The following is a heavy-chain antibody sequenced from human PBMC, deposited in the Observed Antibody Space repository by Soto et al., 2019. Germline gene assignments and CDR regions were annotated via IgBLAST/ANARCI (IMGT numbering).Heavy chain of an antibody. CDR1: GFTFSEYG. D-gene: IGHD1-26*01. V-gene: IGHV3-30*18. Sequence: GGSLRLSCTASGFTFSEYGIHWVRQAPGKGLEWVAVISYGGSHKYYAGSVKGRFTISRDDSKSTVYLELNNLSAEDTAVYHCAKNQGVELVPLATVDWFDPWGQGSVVTVSS. CDR2: ISYGGSHK. J-gene: IGHJ5*02. CDR3: AKNQGVELVPLATVDWFDP.